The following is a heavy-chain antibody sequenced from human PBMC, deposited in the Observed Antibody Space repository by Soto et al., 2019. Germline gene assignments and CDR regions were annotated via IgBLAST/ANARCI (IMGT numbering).Heavy chain of an antibody. CDR1: GGSISSGGYY. V-gene: IGHV4-31*03. J-gene: IGHJ4*02. D-gene: IGHD3-10*01. CDR2: IYYSGST. Sequence: PSETLSLTCTVSGGSISSGGYYWSWIRQHPGKGLEWIGYIYYSGSTYYNPSLKSRVTISVDTSKNQFSLKLSSVTAADTAVYYCAGVVPLWFGELPHYYFDYWGQGTLVTVSS. CDR3: AGVVPLWFGELPHYYFDY.